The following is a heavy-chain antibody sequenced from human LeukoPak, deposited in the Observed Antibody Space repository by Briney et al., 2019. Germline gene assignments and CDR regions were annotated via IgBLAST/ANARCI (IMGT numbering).Heavy chain of an antibody. Sequence: GGSLRLSCAASGFTFSSYAKSWVRQAPGKGLEWVSAISGSGGSTYYADSVKGRFTISRDNSKNTLYLQMNSLRAEDTAVYYCAKDRERTVAEPSDYWGQGTLVTVSS. CDR2: ISGSGGST. V-gene: IGHV3-23*01. J-gene: IGHJ4*02. CDR3: AKDRERTVAEPSDY. D-gene: IGHD4-23*01. CDR1: GFTFSSYA.